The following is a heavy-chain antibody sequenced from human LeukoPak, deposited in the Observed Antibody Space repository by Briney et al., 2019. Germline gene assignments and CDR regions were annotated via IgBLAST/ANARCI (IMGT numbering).Heavy chain of an antibody. CDR3: ARDRATAGQTDAYDI. D-gene: IGHD6-13*01. CDR1: GGSISTTNW. Sequence: PSGTLSLTCAASGGSISTTNWWSWVRQPPGKGLEWIGEIYHTGSTNYKPSLKSRVAISVDKSKNQFSLRLSSVTAADTAVYYCARDRATAGQTDAYDIWGQGTMVTVSS. V-gene: IGHV4-4*02. J-gene: IGHJ3*02. CDR2: IYHTGST.